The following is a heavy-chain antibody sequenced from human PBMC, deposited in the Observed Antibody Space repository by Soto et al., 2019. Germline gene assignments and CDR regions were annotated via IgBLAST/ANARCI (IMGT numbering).Heavy chain of an antibody. D-gene: IGHD5-18*01. CDR3: ARVLIAGVTTD. J-gene: IGHJ4*02. V-gene: IGHV4-34*01. Sequence: QVQLQQWGAGLLKPSETLSHTCAVYGGPFSGFYWSWIRQPPGKGLEWIGESNHVGSTNYNPSLKSRVTMSVDPSKNQFSLRLTSVTAADTAVYYCARVLIAGVTTDWGQGTLVIVSS. CDR2: SNHVGST. CDR1: GGPFSGFY.